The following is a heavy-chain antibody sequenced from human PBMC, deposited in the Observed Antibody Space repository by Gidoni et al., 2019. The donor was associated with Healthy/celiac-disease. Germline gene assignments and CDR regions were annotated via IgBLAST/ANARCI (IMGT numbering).Heavy chain of an antibody. CDR2: INHSGST. Sequence: QVQLQQWGAGLLKPSETLCLTCAVAGGSFSGYYWSWIRQPPGKGLAWAGEINHSGSTNYNPSLNSRVTTSVDTSKNHFSLKLSSVTASDTAVYYCARRYSSSWHYYYYMDVWGKGTTVTVSS. D-gene: IGHD6-13*01. CDR3: ARRYSSSWHYYYYMDV. J-gene: IGHJ6*03. CDR1: GGSFSGYY. V-gene: IGHV4-34*01.